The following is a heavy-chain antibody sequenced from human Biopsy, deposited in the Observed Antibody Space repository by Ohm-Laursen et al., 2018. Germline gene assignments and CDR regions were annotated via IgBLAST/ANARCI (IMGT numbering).Heavy chain of an antibody. CDR3: ARQEFATSPLDY. CDR2: IYYSGST. CDR1: GGSISRSSSY. J-gene: IGHJ4*02. D-gene: IGHD3-10*01. Sequence: TLSLTCAVPGGSISRSSSYWDWIRPPPGKGLEWIGSIYYSGSTYYNPSLKSRVTISADRSKNQFSLKLTSVTAADTAMYYCARQEFATSPLDYWGQGSLVTVSS. V-gene: IGHV4-39*01.